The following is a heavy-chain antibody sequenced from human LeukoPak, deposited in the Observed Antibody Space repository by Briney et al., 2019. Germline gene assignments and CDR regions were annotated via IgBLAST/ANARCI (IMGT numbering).Heavy chain of an antibody. V-gene: IGHV1-2*02. CDR2: INPSGGST. D-gene: IGHD3-9*01. CDR1: GYTFTGYY. Sequence: ASVKVSCKASGYTFTGYYMHWVRQAPGQGLEWMGIINPSGGSTSYAQKFQGRVTMTRDTSISTAYMELSRLRSDDTAVYYCAREASTILPADPWGQGTLVTVSS. J-gene: IGHJ5*02. CDR3: AREASTILPADP.